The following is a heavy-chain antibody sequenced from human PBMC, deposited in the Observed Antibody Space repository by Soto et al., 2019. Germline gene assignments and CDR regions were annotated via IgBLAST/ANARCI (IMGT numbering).Heavy chain of an antibody. D-gene: IGHD3-22*01. V-gene: IGHV4-59*12. CDR1: GGSISSYY. Sequence: SETLSLTCTVSGGSISSYYWSWIRQPPGKGLEWIGYIYYSGSTYYNPSLKSRVTISVDTSKNQFSLKLSSVTAADTAVYYCAREYYYDSSGYPESMDMDVWGQGTTVTVSS. J-gene: IGHJ6*02. CDR3: AREYYYDSSGYPESMDMDV. CDR2: IYYSGST.